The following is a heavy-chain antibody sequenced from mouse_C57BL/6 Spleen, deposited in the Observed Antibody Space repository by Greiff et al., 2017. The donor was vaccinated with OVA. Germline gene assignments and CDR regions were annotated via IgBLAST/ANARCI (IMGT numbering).Heavy chain of an antibody. V-gene: IGHV1-42*01. D-gene: IGHD2-3*01. CDR2: INPSTGGI. Sequence: EVQLQESGPELVKPGASVKLSCKASGYSFTGYYMNWVKQSPEKSLEWIGEINPSTGGITYNQKFKAKATLTVDKSSSTAYMQLKSLTSEDSAVYYCARSGDGYPNWYYDVWGTGTTVTVSS. CDR3: ARSGDGYPNWYYDV. J-gene: IGHJ1*03. CDR1: GYSFTGYY.